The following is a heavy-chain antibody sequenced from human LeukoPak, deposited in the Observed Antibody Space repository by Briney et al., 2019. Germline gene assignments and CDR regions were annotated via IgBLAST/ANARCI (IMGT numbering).Heavy chain of an antibody. J-gene: IGHJ4*02. CDR2: IHPEGYEK. CDR3: ARGDAFSGDH. Sequence: GGSLRLSCAASGFTFSNAWMSWVRQAPGRGLEWVANIHPEGYEKYHVESVKGRFSISRDNTKNLLFLQMNGLRVEDTAVYYCARGDAFSGDHWGQGTLVSVSS. V-gene: IGHV3-7*04. CDR1: GFTFSNAW.